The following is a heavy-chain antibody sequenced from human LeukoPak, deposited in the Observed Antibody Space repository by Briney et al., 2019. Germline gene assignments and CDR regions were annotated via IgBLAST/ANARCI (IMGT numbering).Heavy chain of an antibody. Sequence: SETLSLTCTVSGGSISSYYWSWIRQPAGKGLEWIGRIYTSGSTNYNPSLKSRVTMSVDTSKNQFSLELSSVTAADTAVYYCARDTGYYFGSGNYLYYFDYWGQGTLVTVSS. CDR3: ARDTGYYFGSGNYLYYFDY. V-gene: IGHV4-4*07. CDR2: IYTSGST. J-gene: IGHJ4*02. CDR1: GGSISSYY. D-gene: IGHD3-10*01.